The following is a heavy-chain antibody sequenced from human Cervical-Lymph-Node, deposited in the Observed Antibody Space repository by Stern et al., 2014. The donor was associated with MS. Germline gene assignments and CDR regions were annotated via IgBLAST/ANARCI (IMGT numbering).Heavy chain of an antibody. J-gene: IGHJ4*02. CDR2: IYPGDSDT. V-gene: IGHV5-51*03. CDR1: GYSFSNYW. D-gene: IGHD5-18*01. CDR3: ATAPPRGYTYGNFDY. Sequence: VQLVQSGTEVKKPGESLKTSCKGSGYSFSNYWIGWVRQMPGKGLEWIGIIYPGDSDTRYSPSFQGQVTISADKSINTAYLQWSSLKASDTAFYYCATAPPRGYTYGNFDYWGQGTLVTVSS.